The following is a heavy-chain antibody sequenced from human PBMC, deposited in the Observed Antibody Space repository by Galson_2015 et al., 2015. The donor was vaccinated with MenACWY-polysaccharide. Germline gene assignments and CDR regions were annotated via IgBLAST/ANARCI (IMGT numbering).Heavy chain of an antibody. CDR1: GFTFSSYD. J-gene: IGHJ3*02. Sequence: SLRLSCAASGFTFSSYDMHWVRQATGKGLEWVSAIGTAGDTYYPGSVKGRFTISRENAKNSLYLQMNSLRAGDTAVYYCARVSRGGGDYRAWGLFDIWGQGTMVTVSS. D-gene: IGHD2-21*02. CDR2: IGTAGDT. CDR3: ARVSRGGGDYRAWGLFDI. V-gene: IGHV3-13*01.